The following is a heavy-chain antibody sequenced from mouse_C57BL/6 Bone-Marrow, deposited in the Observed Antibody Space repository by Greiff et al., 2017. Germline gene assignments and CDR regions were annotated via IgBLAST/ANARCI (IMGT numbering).Heavy chain of an antibody. CDR3: ARREDYFDY. CDR1: GFTFTSYG. V-gene: IGHV5-6*02. J-gene: IGHJ2*01. CDR2: IRSGGSYT. Sequence: EVKLVESGGDLVKPGGSLKLSCAATGFTFTSYGMSWVRQTPDKRLEWVATIRSGGSYTYYPDSVKGRITISRDNAKNTLYLQMSSLKSEDTAMYYCARREDYFDYWGQGTTLTVSS.